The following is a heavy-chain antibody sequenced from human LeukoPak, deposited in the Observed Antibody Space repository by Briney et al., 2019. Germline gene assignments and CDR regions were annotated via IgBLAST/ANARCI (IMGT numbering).Heavy chain of an antibody. J-gene: IGHJ6*02. D-gene: IGHD1-26*01. CDR3: ARDGHSGSYSDYYYGMDV. V-gene: IGHV4-4*07. CDR1: GDSISSYY. CDR2: IYTSGST. Sequence: SETLSLTCTVSGDSISSYYWSWIRQPAGKGLEWIGRIYTSGSTDYNPSLKSRVTMSVDTSKNQLSLKVKSVTAADTAVYYCARDGHSGSYSDYYYGMDVWGQGTTVTVSS.